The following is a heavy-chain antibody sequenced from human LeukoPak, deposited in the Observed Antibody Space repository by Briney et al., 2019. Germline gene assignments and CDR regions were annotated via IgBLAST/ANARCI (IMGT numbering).Heavy chain of an antibody. V-gene: IGHV4-4*07. CDR2: IYTSGST. CDR1: GGSISSYY. CDR3: ARLGPYDYVWGSYLRSRAAFDY. D-gene: IGHD3-16*02. J-gene: IGHJ4*02. Sequence: SETLSLTCTVSGGSISSYYWSWIRQPAGKGLEWIGRIYTSGSTNYNPSLKSRVTMSVDTSKNQFSLKLSSVTAADTAVYYCARLGPYDYVWGSYLRSRAAFDYWGQGTLVTVSS.